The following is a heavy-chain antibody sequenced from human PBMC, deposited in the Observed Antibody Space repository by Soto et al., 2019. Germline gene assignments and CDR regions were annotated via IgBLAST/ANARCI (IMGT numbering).Heavy chain of an antibody. D-gene: IGHD1-1*01. V-gene: IGHV1-69*06. CDR2: IIPIFGTA. Sequence: QVQLVQSGAEVKKPGSSVKVSCKASGGTFSSYAISWVRQAPGQGLEWMGGIIPIFGTANYAQKFQGRVTITADKSTSTAYMELSSLRSEDTAVYYCARDGNEEIGDYYYGMDVWGQGTTVTVSS. J-gene: IGHJ6*02. CDR3: ARDGNEEIGDYYYGMDV. CDR1: GGTFSSYA.